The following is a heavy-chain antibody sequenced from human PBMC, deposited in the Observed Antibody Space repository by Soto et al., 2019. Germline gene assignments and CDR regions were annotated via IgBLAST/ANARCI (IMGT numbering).Heavy chain of an antibody. CDR3: VKDSPPLEGTSWND. Sequence: ASVRLSYTASGFPFSTYWMHWVRQAPGKGPVWVSRINTDGSSITYADSSKGRFTVSRDNVRNTLYLQMNSLKAEDTAVYYRVKDSPPLEGTSWNDWGQGTLVTVSS. J-gene: IGHJ4*02. D-gene: IGHD1-1*01. CDR1: GFPFSTYW. CDR2: INTDGSSI. V-gene: IGHV3-74*01.